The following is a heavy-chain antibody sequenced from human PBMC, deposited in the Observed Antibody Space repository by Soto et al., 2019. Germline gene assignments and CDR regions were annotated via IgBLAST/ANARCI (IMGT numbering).Heavy chain of an antibody. V-gene: IGHV4-4*02. CDR2: IYHSGST. J-gene: IGHJ6*02. CDR3: ARVSGSYYYGMDG. D-gene: IGHD1-26*01. Sequence: PSETLSLTCTVSGGSISSGDYYWSWVRQPPGKGLEWIGEIYHSGSTNYSPSLKSRVTISVDKSKNQFSLKLSSVTAADTAVYYCARVSGSYYYGMDGWGQGTTVTVSS. CDR1: GGSISSGDYY.